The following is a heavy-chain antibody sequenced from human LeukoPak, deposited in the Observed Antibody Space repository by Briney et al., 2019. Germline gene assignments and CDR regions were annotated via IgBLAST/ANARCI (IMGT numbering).Heavy chain of an antibody. J-gene: IGHJ4*02. V-gene: IGHV4-61*08. D-gene: IGHD1/OR15-1a*01. CDR1: GGSISSGGYY. CDR2: IYYSGST. CDR3: ARQETDSYRGNIDF. Sequence: PSETLSLTCTVSGGSISSGGYYWSWIRQPPGKGLEWIGYIYYSGSTNYNPSLKSRVTISLDTSKNQFSLRLSSVTAADTAVYYCARQETDSYRGNIDFWGQGTLVTVSS.